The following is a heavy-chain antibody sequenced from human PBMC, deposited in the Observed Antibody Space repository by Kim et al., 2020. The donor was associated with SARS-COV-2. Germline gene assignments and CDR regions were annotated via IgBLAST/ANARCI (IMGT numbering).Heavy chain of an antibody. J-gene: IGHJ3*01. V-gene: IGHV3-30*01. CDR3: ARVGDADALDY. CDR2: NK. D-gene: IGHD3-10*01. Sequence: NKDYADSVKDTSTICRDNSKNTVFLQMNSLRPDHTAVYYCARVGDADALDYWGQGTMVTVSS.